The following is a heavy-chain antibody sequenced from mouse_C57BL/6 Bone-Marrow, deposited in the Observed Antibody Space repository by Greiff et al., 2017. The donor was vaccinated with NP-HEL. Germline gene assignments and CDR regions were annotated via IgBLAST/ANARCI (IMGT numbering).Heavy chain of an antibody. D-gene: IGHD1-1*01. CDR1: GYTFTTYP. V-gene: IGHV1-47*01. J-gene: IGHJ4*01. CDR3: ARRSNFDYAMDN. Sequence: VQLQQSGAELVKPGASVKMSCKASGYTFTTYPIEWMKQSHGKCLEWIGNFHPYNDDTKYNEKFKGKATLTVEKSSRKVYLDLSRLKSEDSAVYYCARRSNFDYAMDNWGQGTSVTVSS. CDR2: FHPYNDDT.